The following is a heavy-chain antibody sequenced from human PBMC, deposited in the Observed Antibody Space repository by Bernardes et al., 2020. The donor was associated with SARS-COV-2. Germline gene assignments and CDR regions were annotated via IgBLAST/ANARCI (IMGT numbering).Heavy chain of an antibody. D-gene: IGHD3-22*01. Sequence: WASLRLTCTVSGGSISSYYWSWIRQPPGKGLEWIGYIYYSGRTNYNPSLKSRVTISVDTSKNQFSLKLSSVTAADTAVYYCARDHYDSRGAVFDPWGQGTLVTGSS. V-gene: IGHV4-59*01. CDR2: IYYSGRT. J-gene: IGHJ5*02. CDR3: ARDHYDSRGAVFDP. CDR1: GGSISSYY.